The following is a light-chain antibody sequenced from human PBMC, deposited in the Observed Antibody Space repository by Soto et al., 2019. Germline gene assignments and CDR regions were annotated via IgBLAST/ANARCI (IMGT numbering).Light chain of an antibody. V-gene: IGLV2-23*01. CDR3: CSYAGSSTHLI. CDR2: EGS. CDR1: SSDVGSYNL. J-gene: IGLJ2*01. Sequence: QSALTQPASVSGSPGQSITISCTGTSSDVGSYNLVSWYQQYPGKAPKLMIYEGSKRPSGVSNRFSGSKSGNKASLTISGLQAEDEADYYCCSYAGSSTHLIFGGGTKLTVL.